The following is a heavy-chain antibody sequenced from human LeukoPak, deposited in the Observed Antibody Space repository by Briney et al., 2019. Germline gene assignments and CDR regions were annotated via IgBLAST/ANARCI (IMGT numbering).Heavy chain of an antibody. D-gene: IGHD1-26*01. V-gene: IGHV5-51*01. J-gene: IGHJ4*02. CDR3: ARRFRSGPYCHY. CDR2: IYPGDSDT. Sequence: GECLKISCTGAGYSFASYWIGWVRQMPGKGLEWMGIIYPGDSDTRYSPSFQGQVTISADKSISTTYLQWSSLKASDTAIYYCARRFRSGPYCHYWGQGTLVTVSS. CDR1: GYSFASYW.